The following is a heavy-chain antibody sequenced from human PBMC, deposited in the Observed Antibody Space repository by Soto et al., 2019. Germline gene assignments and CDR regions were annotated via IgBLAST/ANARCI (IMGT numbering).Heavy chain of an antibody. J-gene: IGHJ3*02. Sequence: PSETLSLTCTVSGGSISSGGYYWSWIRQHPGKGLEWIGYIYYSGSTYYNPSLKSRVTISVDTSKDQFSLKLSSVTAADTAVYYCARMEYEEYSSSDTDAFDIRGQGTMVTVSS. CDR3: ARMEYEEYSSSDTDAFDI. V-gene: IGHV4-31*03. CDR1: GGSISSGGYY. D-gene: IGHD6-6*01. CDR2: IYYSGST.